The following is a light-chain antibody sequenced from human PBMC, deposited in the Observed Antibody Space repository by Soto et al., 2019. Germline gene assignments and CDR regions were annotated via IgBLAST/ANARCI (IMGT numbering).Light chain of an antibody. CDR2: GAS. J-gene: IGKJ4*01. CDR3: QYYGTSLT. CDR1: QSVRADF. V-gene: IGKV3-20*01. Sequence: EIVLTQSPDTLSLSPGERATLSCRASQSVRADFLTWYQQRLGQAPRLLIYGASNRATGIPDRFSGSGSGTDFTLTISGLEPEDFAVYYCQYYGTSLTFGGGVKVEIK.